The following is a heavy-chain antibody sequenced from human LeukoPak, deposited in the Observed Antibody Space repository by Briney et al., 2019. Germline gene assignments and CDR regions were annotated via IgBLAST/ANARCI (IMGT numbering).Heavy chain of an antibody. CDR2: MNANTGAT. V-gene: IGHV1-8*01. CDR1: GYTFTSYD. CDR3: ARRNSWYDS. Sequence: GASVKVSCKVSGYTFTSYDINWVRQATGQGLEWMGWMNANTGATGYAQKFQGRVTMTRDTSISTAYMELSSLRSEDTAIYYCARRNSWYDSWGQGTLVTVLS. D-gene: IGHD4-11*01. J-gene: IGHJ5*01.